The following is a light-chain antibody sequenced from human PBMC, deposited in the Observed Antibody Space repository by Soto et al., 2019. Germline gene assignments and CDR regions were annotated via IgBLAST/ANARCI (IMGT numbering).Light chain of an antibody. J-gene: IGLJ1*01. Sequence: QSVLTHPPSASGTPGQTVTISCSGSSSHIGTNPINWYQQFPGTAPKVLIFGNNQRPSGVPDRFSGSQSGTSASLAMSGLQSEDEADYFCEAWDDSLNGYVFGTGTKLTVL. CDR3: EAWDDSLNGYV. CDR2: GNN. CDR1: SSHIGTNP. V-gene: IGLV1-44*01.